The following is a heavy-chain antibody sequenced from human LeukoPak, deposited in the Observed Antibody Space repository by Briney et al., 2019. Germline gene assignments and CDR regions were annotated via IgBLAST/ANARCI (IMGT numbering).Heavy chain of an antibody. J-gene: IGHJ4*02. V-gene: IGHV3-30*18. CDR3: AKGEEWELHFDY. Sequence: GRSLRLSCAASGFTFSSYGMHWVRQAPGKGLEWVAVISYDGSNKYYADSVKGRFTISRDNSKNTLYLQMNSLRAEDTAVYYCAKGEEWELHFDYWGQGTLATVSS. D-gene: IGHD1-26*01. CDR2: ISYDGSNK. CDR1: GFTFSSYG.